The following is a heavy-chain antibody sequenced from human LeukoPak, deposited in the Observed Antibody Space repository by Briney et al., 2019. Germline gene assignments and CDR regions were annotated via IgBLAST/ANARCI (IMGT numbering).Heavy chain of an antibody. J-gene: IGHJ3*02. Sequence: GGSLRLSCAASGFTFNNNAMSWVRQAPGKGLEWVSAISVGGGTTYYADSVKGRFTISRDNSKNTLCLQMNSLRAEDTATYFCANLFDILSKLVAFDIWGQGTMVTVSS. CDR3: ANLFDILSKLVAFDI. D-gene: IGHD3-9*01. V-gene: IGHV3-23*01. CDR1: GFTFNNNA. CDR2: ISVGGGTT.